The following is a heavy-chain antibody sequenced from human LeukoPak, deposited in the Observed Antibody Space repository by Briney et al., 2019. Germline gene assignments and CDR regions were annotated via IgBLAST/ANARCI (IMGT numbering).Heavy chain of an antibody. J-gene: IGHJ4*02. CDR1: GGSFSGYY. CDR2: INHSVST. Sequence: SETLSLTCAVYGGSFSGYYWSWIRQPPGKGLEWIGEINHSVSTNYNPSLKSRVTISVDTSKNQFSLKLSSVTAADTAVYYCARLVYYDILTGYSTSRHFDYWGQGTLVTVSS. D-gene: IGHD3-9*01. CDR3: ARLVYYDILTGYSTSRHFDY. V-gene: IGHV4-34*01.